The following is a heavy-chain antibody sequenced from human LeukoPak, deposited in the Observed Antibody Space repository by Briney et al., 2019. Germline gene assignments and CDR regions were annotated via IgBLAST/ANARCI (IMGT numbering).Heavy chain of an antibody. CDR2: ISSSGSSI. CDR1: GFTFSFYE. V-gene: IGHV3-48*03. CDR3: ARDSPPDY. J-gene: IGHJ4*02. Sequence: GGSLRLSCAVSGFTFSFYEMNWVRQAPGKGLEWISYISSSGSSIYYADSVKGRFTISRDNAKNALYLQMNSLRDEDTAVYYCARDSPPDYWGQGTLVTVSS.